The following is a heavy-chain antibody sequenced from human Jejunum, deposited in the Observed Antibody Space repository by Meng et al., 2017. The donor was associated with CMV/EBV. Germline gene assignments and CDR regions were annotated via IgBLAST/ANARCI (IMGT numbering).Heavy chain of an antibody. J-gene: IGHJ4*02. CDR2: IIAIFKTP. Sequence: QDQLVQSGGEVKEPGASMKVSCKASGYTFTNYGITWVRQAPGQGLEWMGGIIAIFKTPNYAQKFQGRLTITADESTGTSYMELTSLTSEDTAVYYCARGFLNGYQPFDYWGQGTLVTVSS. D-gene: IGHD5-24*01. V-gene: IGHV1-69*13. CDR1: GYTFTNYG. CDR3: ARGFLNGYQPFDY.